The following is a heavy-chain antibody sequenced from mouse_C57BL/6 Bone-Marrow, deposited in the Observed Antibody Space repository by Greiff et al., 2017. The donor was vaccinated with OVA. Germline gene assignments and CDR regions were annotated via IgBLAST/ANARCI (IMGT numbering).Heavy chain of an antibody. CDR1: GFTFSDFY. Sequence: EVMLVESGGGLVQSGRSLRLSCATSGFTFSDFYMEWVRQAPGKGLEWIAASRNKANDYTTEYSASVKGRFIVSRDTSQSILYRQMNALRAEDTASYYCARDRDGYYYAMDYWGQGTSVTVSS. CDR2: SRNKANDYTT. D-gene: IGHD2-3*01. J-gene: IGHJ4*01. V-gene: IGHV7-1*01. CDR3: ARDRDGYYYAMDY.